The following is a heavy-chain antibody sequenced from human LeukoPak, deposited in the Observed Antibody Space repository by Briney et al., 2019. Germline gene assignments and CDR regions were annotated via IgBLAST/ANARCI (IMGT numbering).Heavy chain of an antibody. CDR1: GYTLTELS. CDR2: FDPEDGET. Sequence: ASVKVSCKVSGYTLTELSMHWVRRAPGKGLEWMGGFDPEDGETIYAEKFQGRVTMTEDTSTDTAYMELSSLRSEDTAVYYCARDRYGDYDPAIDYWGQGTLVTVSS. D-gene: IGHD4-17*01. CDR3: ARDRYGDYDPAIDY. J-gene: IGHJ4*02. V-gene: IGHV1-24*01.